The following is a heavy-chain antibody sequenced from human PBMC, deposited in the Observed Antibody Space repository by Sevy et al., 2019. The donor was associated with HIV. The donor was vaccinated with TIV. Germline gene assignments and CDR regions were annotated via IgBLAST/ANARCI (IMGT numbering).Heavy chain of an antibody. CDR2: IGHDGNKY. Sequence: GGSLRLSCAASGFTLSSVGIHWVRLTPGTGLEWLAFIGHDGNKYFYGASVKGRITTSRDNSKNTGSRQMNSLRVEDTAIYYCAKDYCIGNDCFLGWFDPRGQGTVVTVSS. D-gene: IGHD2-15*01. CDR3: AKDYCIGNDCFLGWFDP. CDR1: GFTLSSVG. J-gene: IGHJ5*02. V-gene: IGHV3-30*02.